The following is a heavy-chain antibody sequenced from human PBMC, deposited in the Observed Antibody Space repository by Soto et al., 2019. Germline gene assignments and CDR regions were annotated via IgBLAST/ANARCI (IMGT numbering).Heavy chain of an antibody. CDR1: GGTFSAYA. CDR3: ARANPTKYYEYVWGDYRRGGMDV. D-gene: IGHD3-16*01. V-gene: IGHV1-69*06. J-gene: IGHJ6*01. CDR2: ILPLSGTT. Sequence: QLQLVQSGAEVKKPGSSVKVSCKASGGTFSAYAISWVRQAPGQGLEWMGGILPLSGTTNYTQRFQGRVTISADKSTSTAYMELSSLRSEDTAVYYCARANPTKYYEYVWGDYRRGGMDVW.